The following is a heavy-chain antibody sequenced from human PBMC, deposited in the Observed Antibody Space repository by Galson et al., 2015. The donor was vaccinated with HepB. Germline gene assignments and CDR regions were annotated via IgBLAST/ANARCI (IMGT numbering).Heavy chain of an antibody. Sequence: SVKVSCKASGYTFTSYDINWVRQATGQGLEWMGWMNPNSGNTGYAQKFQGRVTMTRNTSISTAYMELSSLRSEDTAVYYCARVEYSSLLYYYYYYMDVWGKGTTVTVSS. D-gene: IGHD6-6*01. J-gene: IGHJ6*03. CDR3: ARVEYSSLLYYYYYYMDV. CDR2: MNPNSGNT. CDR1: GYTFTSYD. V-gene: IGHV1-8*01.